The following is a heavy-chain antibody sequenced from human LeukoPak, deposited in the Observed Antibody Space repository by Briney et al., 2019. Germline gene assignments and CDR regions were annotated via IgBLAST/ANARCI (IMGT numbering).Heavy chain of an antibody. CDR3: ARECNYYDSSGCFDY. D-gene: IGHD3-22*01. CDR2: INPNSGGT. Sequence: GASVKVSCKASGYTFTGYYMHWVRQAPGQGLEWMGWINPNSGGTNYAQKFQGRVTMTRDTSISTAYMELSRLRSDDTAVYYCARECNYYDSSGCFDYWGQGTLVTVSS. CDR1: GYTFTGYY. V-gene: IGHV1-2*02. J-gene: IGHJ4*02.